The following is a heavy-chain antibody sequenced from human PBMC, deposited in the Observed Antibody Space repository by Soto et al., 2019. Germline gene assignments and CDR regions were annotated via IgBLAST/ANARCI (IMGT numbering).Heavy chain of an antibody. Sequence: QVQLVQSGAEVKKPGSSVKVSCKASRGTFSSYAISWVRQAPGQGLEWMGGIIPIFGTANYAQKFQGRVTITADESTSTAYMELSSLRSEDTAVYYCARRGYCSGGSCYGAFDIWGQGTMVTVSS. CDR2: IIPIFGTA. CDR3: ARRGYCSGGSCYGAFDI. CDR1: RGTFSSYA. V-gene: IGHV1-69*01. J-gene: IGHJ3*02. D-gene: IGHD2-15*01.